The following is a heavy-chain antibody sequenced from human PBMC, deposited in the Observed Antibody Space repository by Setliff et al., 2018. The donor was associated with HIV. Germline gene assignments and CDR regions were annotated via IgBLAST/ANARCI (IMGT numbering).Heavy chain of an antibody. CDR3: ARDYRTTDILSSGYMDV. V-gene: IGHV1-2*06. CDR1: GYTFTGHY. J-gene: IGHJ6*03. Sequence: ASVKVSCKASGYTFTGHYIHWVRQAPGQGLQWMGRINPNIGSTNYAQNFQGRATMTRDTSVNTAFMELSNLRSDDTAVYYCARDYRTTDILSSGYMDVWGKGTTVTVSS. CDR2: INPNIGST. D-gene: IGHD3-9*01.